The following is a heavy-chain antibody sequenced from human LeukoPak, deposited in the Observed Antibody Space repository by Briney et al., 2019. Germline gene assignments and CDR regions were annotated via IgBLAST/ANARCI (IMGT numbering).Heavy chain of an antibody. V-gene: IGHV4-59*08. D-gene: IGHD3-22*01. Sequence: PSETLSLTCTVSGGSISSYYWSWIRQSPGKGLEWIAYIYYTGTTNYNPSLKSRVTISLDASKNQFSLKLSSVTAADTAVYYCSSLLSSGLPKYWGQGALVTVSS. CDR3: SSLLSSGLPKY. CDR1: GGSISSYY. J-gene: IGHJ4*02. CDR2: IYYTGTT.